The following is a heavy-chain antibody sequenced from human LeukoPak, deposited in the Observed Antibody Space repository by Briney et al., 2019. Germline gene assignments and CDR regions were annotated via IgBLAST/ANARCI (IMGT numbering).Heavy chain of an antibody. CDR3: AKDVQRGSSPTDY. Sequence: TGGSLRLSCVASGFTFNNYGIHWVRQAPGKGLEWVAVISYDGSHKYYADSVKGRFTISRDNSKNSLYLQMNSLRAEDTAVYYCAKDVQRGSSPTDYWGQGTPLTVSS. CDR1: GFTFNNYG. D-gene: IGHD1-26*01. V-gene: IGHV3-30*18. J-gene: IGHJ4*02. CDR2: ISYDGSHK.